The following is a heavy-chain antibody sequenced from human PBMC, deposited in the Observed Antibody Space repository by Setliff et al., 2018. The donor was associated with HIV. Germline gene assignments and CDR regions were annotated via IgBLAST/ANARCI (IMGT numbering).Heavy chain of an antibody. D-gene: IGHD3-10*01. Sequence: SETLSLTCTVSGGSISSYYWSWIRQPPGRGLEWIGYIYYSGSTNYNPSLKSRVTTSVDTSKNQFSLKLSSVTAADTAVYYCARPRSGTYRGHYYYYMDVWGKGTTVTVSS. V-gene: IGHV4-59*01. CDR2: IYYSGST. J-gene: IGHJ6*03. CDR1: GGSISSYY. CDR3: ARPRSGTYRGHYYYYMDV.